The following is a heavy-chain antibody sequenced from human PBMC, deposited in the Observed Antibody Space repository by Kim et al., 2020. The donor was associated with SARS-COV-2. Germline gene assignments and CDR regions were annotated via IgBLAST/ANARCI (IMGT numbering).Heavy chain of an antibody. V-gene: IGHV1-8*01. CDR1: GYTFTSYD. CDR3: ARGRRITMIVVVINYYYYYYMDL. CDR2: MNPNSGNT. J-gene: IGHJ6*03. D-gene: IGHD3-22*01. Sequence: ASVKVSCKASGYTFTSYDINWVRQATGQGLEWMGWMNPNSGNTGYAQKFQGRVTMTRNTSISTAYMELSSLRSEDTAVYYCARGRRITMIVVVINYYYYYYMDLWGKGTTVTVSS.